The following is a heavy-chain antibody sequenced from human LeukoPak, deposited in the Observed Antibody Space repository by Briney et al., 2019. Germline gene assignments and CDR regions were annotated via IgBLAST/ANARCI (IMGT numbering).Heavy chain of an antibody. CDR1: GGSFSGYY. V-gene: IGHV4-34*01. D-gene: IGHD3-10*01. Sequence: PSETLSLTCAVYGGSFSGYYWSWIRQPPGKGLEWIGEINHSGSTNYNPSLKSRVTISVDTSKNQFSLKLSSVTDADTAIYYCASRIAGAGSLDYWGQGTLVTVSS. CDR2: INHSGST. J-gene: IGHJ4*02. CDR3: ASRIAGAGSLDY.